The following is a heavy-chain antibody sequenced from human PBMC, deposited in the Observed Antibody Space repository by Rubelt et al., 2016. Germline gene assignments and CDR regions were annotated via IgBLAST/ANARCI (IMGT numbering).Heavy chain of an antibody. Sequence: QVQLQQWGAGLLKPSETLSLTCAVYGGSFSGYYWSWIRQPPGKGLEWIGEINHSGSTNYNPSLRVRGTISVETAKNQFSRKLRSWAYADTAVYYCARGGLGQQLRRSNYGMDVWGQGTTVTVSS. CDR3: ARGGLGQQLRRSNYGMDV. D-gene: IGHD6-13*01. CDR1: GGSFSGYY. V-gene: IGHV4-34*01. J-gene: IGHJ6*02. CDR2: INHSGST.